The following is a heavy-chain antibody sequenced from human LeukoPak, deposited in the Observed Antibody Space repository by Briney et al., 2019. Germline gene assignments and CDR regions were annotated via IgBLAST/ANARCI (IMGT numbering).Heavy chain of an antibody. CDR3: AKKVGGTIFYHYYFGMDV. V-gene: IGHV3-30-3*02. D-gene: IGHD3-3*01. CDR2: ISSDGSNK. CDR1: GFTFSSFT. J-gene: IGHJ6*02. Sequence: GGSLRLSCAASGFTFSSFTMHWVRQAPGKGLRWMAVISSDGSNKYYADSVKGRFTVSRDNSKNTLYLQMNSLRAEDTAVYYWAKKVGGTIFYHYYFGMDVWGQGTTVTVSS.